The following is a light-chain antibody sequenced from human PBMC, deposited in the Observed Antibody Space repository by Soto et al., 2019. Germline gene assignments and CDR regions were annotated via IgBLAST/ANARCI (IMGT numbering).Light chain of an antibody. CDR3: SSFVCSNNIPYV. V-gene: IGLV2-8*01. CDR1: SSDVNAYDY. CDR2: ELN. J-gene: IGLJ1*01. Sequence: QSVLTQPPAASGSPGQSVTISCTGTSSDVNAYDYVSWYQQHPGKAPKLMIYELNKRPSGVPDRFSGSKSGNTASLTVSGLQAEDEADYHSSSFVCSNNIPYVFGTGSKVTV.